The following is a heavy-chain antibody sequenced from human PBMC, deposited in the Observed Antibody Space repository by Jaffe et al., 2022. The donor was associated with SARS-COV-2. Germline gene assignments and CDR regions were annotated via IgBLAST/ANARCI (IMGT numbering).Heavy chain of an antibody. V-gene: IGHV3-21*01. CDR2: ISSSSSYI. CDR3: ARDYYDSSGYRWNYYYYGMDV. CDR1: GFTFSSYS. D-gene: IGHD3-22*01. J-gene: IGHJ6*02. Sequence: EVQLVESGGGLVKPGGSLRLSCAASGFTFSSYSMNWVRQAPGKGLEWVSSISSSSSYIYYADSVKGRFTISRDNAKNSLYLQMNSLRAEDTAVYYCARDYYDSSGYRWNYYYYGMDVWGQGTTVTVSS.